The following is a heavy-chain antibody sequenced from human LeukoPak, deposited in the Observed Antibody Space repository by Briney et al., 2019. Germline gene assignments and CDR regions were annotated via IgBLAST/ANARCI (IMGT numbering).Heavy chain of an antibody. Sequence: SETLSLTCTVSGVSISSYYWSWIRQPPGKGLEWIGYIYYSGSTNYNPSLKSRVTISVDTSKNQFSLKLSSVTAADTAVYYCARGQLRYFDWLLSYFDYWGQGTLVTVSS. J-gene: IGHJ4*02. CDR1: GVSISSYY. CDR2: IYYSGST. D-gene: IGHD3-9*01. V-gene: IGHV4-59*01. CDR3: ARGQLRYFDWLLSYFDY.